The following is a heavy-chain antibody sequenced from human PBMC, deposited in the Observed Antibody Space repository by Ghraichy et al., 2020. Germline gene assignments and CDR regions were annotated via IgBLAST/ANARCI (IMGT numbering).Heavy chain of an antibody. Sequence: SETLSLTCAGYGGSFSDYYWNWIRQPPGRGLEWIGEINHSGSTNYNPSLKSRVTISVDTSKNQFSLRLSSVTAADTAVYYCARAFTGTTYGYWGQGTLVTVSS. CDR3: ARAFTGTTYGY. V-gene: IGHV4-34*01. J-gene: IGHJ4*02. CDR1: GGSFSDYY. CDR2: INHSGST. D-gene: IGHD1-1*01.